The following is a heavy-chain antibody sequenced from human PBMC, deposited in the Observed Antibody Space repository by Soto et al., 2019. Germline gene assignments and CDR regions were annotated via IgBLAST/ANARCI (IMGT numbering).Heavy chain of an antibody. J-gene: IGHJ5*02. CDR2: ISSSGTTI. CDR3: ARHMVATPNWFDP. CDR1: GFTFTDYY. D-gene: IGHD2-21*01. V-gene: IGHV3-11*01. Sequence: QVQLVESGGGLVKPGGSLRLSCAASGFTFTDYYMSWIRQAPGRGLEWLSYISSSGTTIYYADSVKGRFTISRDNAKNSLYLQMNSLRAEDTAVYYCARHMVATPNWFDPWGQGTLVTVSS.